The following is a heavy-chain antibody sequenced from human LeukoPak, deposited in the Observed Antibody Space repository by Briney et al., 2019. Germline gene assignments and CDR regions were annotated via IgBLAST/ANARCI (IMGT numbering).Heavy chain of an antibody. CDR1: GYTFTAYY. CDR2: INPNSGDT. Sequence: ASVKVSGMASGYTFTAYYIHWVRQAPGQGLEWMGWINPNSGDTTLLQRFQGRVTMTRDTSIITAYMELSSLTSDDTGMYYCARGPTLGLDIWGQGTMVTVSS. V-gene: IGHV1-2*02. CDR3: ARGPTLGLDI. J-gene: IGHJ3*02.